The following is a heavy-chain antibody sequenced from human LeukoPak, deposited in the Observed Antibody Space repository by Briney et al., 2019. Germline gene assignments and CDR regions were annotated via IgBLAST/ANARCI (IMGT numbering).Heavy chain of an antibody. D-gene: IGHD6-19*01. CDR2: MNPNSGNT. Sequence: ASVKVSCKASGYTFTSYDINWVRQATGQGLEWMGWMNPNSGNTGYAQKFQGSVTMTRNTSISTAYMELSSLRSEDTAVYYCARGNMGEQWLPYFDYWGQGTLVTVSS. CDR1: GYTFTSYD. V-gene: IGHV1-8*01. J-gene: IGHJ4*02. CDR3: ARGNMGEQWLPYFDY.